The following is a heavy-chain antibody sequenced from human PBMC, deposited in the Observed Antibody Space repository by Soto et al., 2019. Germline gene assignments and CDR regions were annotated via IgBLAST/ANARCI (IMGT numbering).Heavy chain of an antibody. J-gene: IGHJ3*02. Sequence: ASVKVSFKASGYTFTSYAMHWVRQAPGQRLEWMGWINAGNGNTKYSQKFQGRVTITRDTSASTAYMELSSLRSEDTAVYYCARDQGSYYAFDIWGQGTMVTVSS. CDR3: ARDQGSYYAFDI. D-gene: IGHD3-10*01. CDR2: INAGNGNT. CDR1: GYTFTSYA. V-gene: IGHV1-3*01.